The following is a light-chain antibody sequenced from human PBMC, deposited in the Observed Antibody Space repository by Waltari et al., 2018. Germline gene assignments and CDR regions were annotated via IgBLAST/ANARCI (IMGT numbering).Light chain of an antibody. CDR1: SSNIGSNY. CDR2: DTT. Sequence: QSVLTQPPSVSAAPGQKVTISCSGTSSNIGSNYVYWYQHLPGTAPKLLISDTTKLPSGIPDRFPGSKSGASATLGITGLQTGDEADYYCGTWESSLSPYVVFGGGTKLTVL. V-gene: IGLV1-51*01. CDR3: GTWESSLSPYVV. J-gene: IGLJ2*01.